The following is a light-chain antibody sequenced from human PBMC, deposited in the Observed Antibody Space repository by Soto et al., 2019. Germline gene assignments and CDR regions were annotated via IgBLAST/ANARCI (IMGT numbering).Light chain of an antibody. V-gene: IGKV1-12*01. CDR2: AAP. CDR1: QGINSW. CDR3: QHANSFPWT. Sequence: DIQMTQSPSSVSASVGDRVTMTCRASQGINSWLAWYQQKPGKAPTLLIYAAPNLQSGVPSRFSGSGSGTDFTLTISSLQPEDFATYYCQHANSFPWTFGQGTKVEIK. J-gene: IGKJ1*01.